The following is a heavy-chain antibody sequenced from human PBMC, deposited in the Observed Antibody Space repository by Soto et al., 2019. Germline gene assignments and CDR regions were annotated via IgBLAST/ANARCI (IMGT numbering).Heavy chain of an antibody. CDR2: INPSGGST. D-gene: IGHD3-22*01. CDR1: GYTFNSYY. J-gene: IGHJ6*01. CDR3: ARDHCDEYYYDSSGYCYYGMDV. V-gene: IGHV1-46*02. Sequence: ASVKVSCKASGYTFNSYYMHWVRQAPGQGLEWMGIINPSGGSTSYAQKFQGRVTMTRDTSTSTVYMELSSLRSEDTAVYYCARDHCDEYYYDSSGYCYYGMDVWGQGTTVTVSS.